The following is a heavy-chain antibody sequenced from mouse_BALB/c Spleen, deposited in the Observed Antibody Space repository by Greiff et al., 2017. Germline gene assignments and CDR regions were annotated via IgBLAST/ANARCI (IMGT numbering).Heavy chain of an antibody. J-gene: IGHJ4*01. V-gene: IGHV5-15*02. CDR2: ISNLAYSI. CDR1: GFTFSDYG. Sequence: DVMLVESGGGLVQPGGSRKLSCAASGFTFSDYGMAWVRQAPGKGPEWVAFISNLAYSIYYADTVTGRFTISRENAKNTLYLEMSSLRSEDTAMYYCARGGLRLMDYWGQGTSVTVSS. D-gene: IGHD1-2*01. CDR3: ARGGLRLMDY.